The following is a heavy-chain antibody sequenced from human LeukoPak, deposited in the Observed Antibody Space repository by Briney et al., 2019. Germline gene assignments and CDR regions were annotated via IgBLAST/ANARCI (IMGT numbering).Heavy chain of an antibody. J-gene: IGHJ4*02. CDR2: IIPIFGTA. CDR1: GGTFSSYA. Sequence: ASVKVSCRASGGTFSSYAISWVRQAPGQGLEWMGGIIPIFGTANYAQKFQGRVTITADESTSTAYMELSSLRSEDTAVYYCASSVGATRRYDYWGQGTLVTVSS. D-gene: IGHD1-26*01. CDR3: ASSVGATRRYDY. V-gene: IGHV1-69*01.